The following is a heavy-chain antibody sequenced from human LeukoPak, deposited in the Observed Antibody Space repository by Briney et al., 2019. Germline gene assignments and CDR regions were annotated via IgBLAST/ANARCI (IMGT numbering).Heavy chain of an antibody. J-gene: IGHJ4*02. Sequence: PSETLSLTCTVSGGSISSYYWSWIRQPPGKGREWIGYIYYSRSTNYNPSLKRRVTISVDASKNQFSLKLSSVTAADTAVYYCASHYYDSSGRDYWGQGTLVTVSS. CDR2: IYYSRST. CDR3: ASHYYDSSGRDY. V-gene: IGHV4-59*01. D-gene: IGHD3-22*01. CDR1: GGSISSYY.